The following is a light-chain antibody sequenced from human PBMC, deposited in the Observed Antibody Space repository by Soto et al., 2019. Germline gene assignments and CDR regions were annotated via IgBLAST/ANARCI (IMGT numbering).Light chain of an antibody. J-gene: IGKJ1*01. Sequence: IQMTHSPSSLSASVGDRVTLTCQASHDIRDHLNWYQQKPGTAPKVLIYHASNLQSGVPSRFSGSGSGTEFTLTISSLQPDDFATYYCQQYNSYSFGQGTKVDIK. V-gene: IGKV1-5*01. CDR1: HDIRDH. CDR2: HAS. CDR3: QQYNSYS.